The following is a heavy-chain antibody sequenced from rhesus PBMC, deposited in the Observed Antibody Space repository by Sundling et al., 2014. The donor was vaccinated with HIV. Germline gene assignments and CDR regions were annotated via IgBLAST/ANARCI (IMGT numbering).Heavy chain of an antibody. CDR1: GGSISDNYY. V-gene: IGHV4S9*01. Sequence: QVQLQGSGPGLVKSSETLSLTCAVSGGSISDNYYWNWIRQPPGKGLEWIGNIYGGSGSTSYNPSLKSRVTISTDTSKNQFSLKLSSVTAADTAVYYCATYNWNFDYWGQGVLVTVSS. CDR3: ATYNWNFDY. D-gene: IGHD1-26*01. J-gene: IGHJ4*01. CDR2: IYGGSGST.